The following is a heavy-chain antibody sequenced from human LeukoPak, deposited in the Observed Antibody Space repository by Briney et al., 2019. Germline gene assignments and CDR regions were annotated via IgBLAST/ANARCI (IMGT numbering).Heavy chain of an antibody. D-gene: IGHD6-19*01. CDR2: IYYTGTT. CDR3: ARESSGHLNAFDI. Sequence: KPSETLSLTCTVSGGSISNYYWSWIRQPPGKGLERIGYIYYTGTTNYNPSLKSRVTTSLDTSKNQFSLKLTSVSAADTAVYYCARESSGHLNAFDIWGQGTMVTVSS. V-gene: IGHV4-59*01. CDR1: GGSISNYY. J-gene: IGHJ3*02.